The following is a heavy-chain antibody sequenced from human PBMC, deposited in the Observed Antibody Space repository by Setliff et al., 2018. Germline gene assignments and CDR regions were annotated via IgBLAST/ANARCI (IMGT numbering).Heavy chain of an antibody. V-gene: IGHV1-69*05. CDR2: TIPMFGTT. D-gene: IGHD3-22*01. CDR3: VREGVDSRSSTDYRYYMDV. Sequence: ASVKVSCKASGYTFTDHYLYWVRQAPGQGLEWMGGTIPMFGTTDYARKFQGRVTIITDESTSTAYMQLSSLGSEDTAVYYCVREGVDSRSSTDYRYYMDVWGKGTTVTVSS. CDR1: GYTFTDHY. J-gene: IGHJ6*03.